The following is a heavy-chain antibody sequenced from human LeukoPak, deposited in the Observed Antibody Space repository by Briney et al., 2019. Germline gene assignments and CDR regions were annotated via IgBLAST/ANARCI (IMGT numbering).Heavy chain of an antibody. Sequence: GSLRLSCAASRFTISDYYMTWIRQAPGKGLEWVSYISSSGSAIYYADSVKGRFTVSRDNAKNSLYLQMNSLRAEDTAVYYCARGLRYFDWLYYFDYWGQGTLVTVSS. D-gene: IGHD3-9*01. J-gene: IGHJ4*02. CDR3: ARGLRYFDWLYYFDY. V-gene: IGHV3-11*01. CDR2: ISSSGSAI. CDR1: RFTISDYY.